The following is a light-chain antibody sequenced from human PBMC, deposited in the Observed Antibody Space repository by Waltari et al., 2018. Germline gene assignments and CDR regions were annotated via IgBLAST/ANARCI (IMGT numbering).Light chain of an antibody. Sequence: SYELTQPPSLSVALGQTATITCRGTNIGGKNVHWYQQRPGQAPVLVIYRDRNRPSGIPDRFSGSNSGNTATLVISRVQAADEADYYCQVWDRIAVVFGGGTKLTVL. J-gene: IGLJ3*02. CDR1: NIGGKN. V-gene: IGLV3-9*01. CDR2: RDR. CDR3: QVWDRIAVV.